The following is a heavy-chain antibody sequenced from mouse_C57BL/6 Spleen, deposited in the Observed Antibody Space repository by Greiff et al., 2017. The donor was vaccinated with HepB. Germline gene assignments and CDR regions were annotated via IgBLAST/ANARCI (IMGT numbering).Heavy chain of an antibody. CDR3: ARYGYYDAMDY. D-gene: IGHD2-14*01. V-gene: IGHV1-80*01. CDR2: IYPGDGDT. J-gene: IGHJ4*01. CDR1: GYAFSSYW. Sequence: QVQLKQSGAELVKPGASVKISCKASGYAFSSYWMNWVKQRPGKGLEWIGQIYPGDGDTNYNGKFKGKATLTADKSSSTAYMQRSSLNSEDAAVYFCARYGYYDAMDYWGQGTSVTVSS.